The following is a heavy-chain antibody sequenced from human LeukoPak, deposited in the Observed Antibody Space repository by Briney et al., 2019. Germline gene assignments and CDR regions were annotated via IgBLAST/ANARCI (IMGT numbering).Heavy chain of an antibody. CDR3: ARESTSILPGY. V-gene: IGHV3-48*04. D-gene: IGHD5/OR15-5a*01. Sequence: GGSLRLSCAASGFIFSSYSMNWVRQAPGKGLEWVSYISSRSTTIYYADSVKGRFTISRDNAKKSLYLQMNSLRAEDTAVYYCARESTSILPGYWGQGTLVTVSS. CDR2: ISSRSTTI. CDR1: GFIFSSYS. J-gene: IGHJ4*02.